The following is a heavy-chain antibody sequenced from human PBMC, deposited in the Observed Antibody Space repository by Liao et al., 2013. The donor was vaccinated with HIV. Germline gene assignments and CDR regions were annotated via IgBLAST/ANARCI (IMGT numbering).Heavy chain of an antibody. D-gene: IGHD3-3*01. Sequence: QLQLQESGPGLVKPSETLSLTCTVSGGSISSSSYYWGWIRQPPGKGLEWIGSIYYSGSTYYNPSLKSRVTISVDTSKNQFSLKLSSVTAADTAVYYCARELTIFGVVIPPVDYWGQGTLVTVSS. CDR2: IYYSGST. CDR1: GGSISSSSYY. V-gene: IGHV4-39*07. CDR3: ARELTIFGVVIPPVDY. J-gene: IGHJ4*02.